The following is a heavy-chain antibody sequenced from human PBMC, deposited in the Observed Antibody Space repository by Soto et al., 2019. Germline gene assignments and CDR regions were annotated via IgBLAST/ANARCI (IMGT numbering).Heavy chain of an antibody. Sequence: PGGSLRLSCAASGFTFSGSAMHWVRQASGKGLEWVGRIRSKANSYATAYAASVKGRFTISRDDSKNTAYLQMNSLKTEDTAVYYCTRHSGQWGSRGAFDIWGQGTMVTVSS. CDR2: IRSKANSYAT. CDR1: GFTFSGSA. V-gene: IGHV3-73*01. J-gene: IGHJ3*02. D-gene: IGHD6-19*01. CDR3: TRHSGQWGSRGAFDI.